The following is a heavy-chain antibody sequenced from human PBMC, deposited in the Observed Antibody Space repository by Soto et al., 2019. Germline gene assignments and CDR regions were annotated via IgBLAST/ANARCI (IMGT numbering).Heavy chain of an antibody. V-gene: IGHV1-3*01. CDR1: GYTFTSYA. D-gene: IGHD2-2*01. CDR3: ARDCSSTSCYVLGGYYYYYYMDV. CDR2: INAGNGNT. Sequence: QVQLVQSGAEVKKPGASVKVSCKASGYTFTSYAMHWVRQAPGQRLEWMGWINAGNGNTKYSQKFQGRVTITRDTSASTAYMELSSLRSEDTAVYYCARDCSSTSCYVLGGYYYYYYMDVWGKGTTVTVSS. J-gene: IGHJ6*03.